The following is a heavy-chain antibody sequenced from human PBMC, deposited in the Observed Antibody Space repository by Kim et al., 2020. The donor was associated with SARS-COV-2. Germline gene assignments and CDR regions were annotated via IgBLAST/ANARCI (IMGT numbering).Heavy chain of an antibody. CDR3: ARSSAGFGELRP. J-gene: IGHJ5*02. V-gene: IGHV4-59*01. D-gene: IGHD3-10*01. Sequence: NNNPSLKSRVTISVDTSKNQFSLKLSSVTAADTAVYYCARSSAGFGELRPWGQGTLVTVSS.